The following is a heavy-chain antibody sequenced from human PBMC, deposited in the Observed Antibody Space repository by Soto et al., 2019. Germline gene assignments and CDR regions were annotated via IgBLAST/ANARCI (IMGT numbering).Heavy chain of an antibody. J-gene: IGHJ5*02. CDR2: IYHSGTT. V-gene: IGHV4-4*02. CDR3: ARDKANVGGYNQFDP. D-gene: IGHD3-16*01. Sequence: SETLSLTCAVSGASIRGSKWWSWVRQPPGKGLEWIGDIYHSGTTNYNPSLKSRVTMSVDKSKNQFSLNLTSVTAADTAVYYCARDKANVGGYNQFDPWGPGTLVTVS. CDR1: GASIRGSKW.